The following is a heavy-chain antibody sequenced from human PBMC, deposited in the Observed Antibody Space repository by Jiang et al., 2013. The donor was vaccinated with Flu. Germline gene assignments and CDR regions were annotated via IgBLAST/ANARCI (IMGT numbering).Heavy chain of an antibody. D-gene: IGHD1-26*01. CDR1: GFSLSNARMG. CDR2: IFSNDEK. V-gene: IGHV2-26*01. Sequence: KPTQTLTLTCTVSGFSLSNARMGVSWIRQPPGKALEWLAHIFSNDEKSYSTSLKSRLTISKDTSKSQVVLTMTNMDPVDTATYYCARIPPPXIVGATNDAFDIWGPRDNGHRLF. J-gene: IGHJ3*02. CDR3: ARIPPPXIVGATNDAFDI.